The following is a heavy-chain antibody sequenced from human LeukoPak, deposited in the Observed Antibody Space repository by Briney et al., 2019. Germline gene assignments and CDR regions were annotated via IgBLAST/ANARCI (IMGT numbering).Heavy chain of an antibody. D-gene: IGHD4-17*01. Sequence: SVKVSCKASGGTFSSYANSWVRQAPGQGLEWMGRIIPILGIANYAQKFQGRVTITADKSTSTAYMELSSLRSEDTAVYYCAREDYGDPKGFDYWGQGTLVTVSS. CDR3: AREDYGDPKGFDY. CDR1: GGTFSSYA. CDR2: IIPILGIA. J-gene: IGHJ4*02. V-gene: IGHV1-69*04.